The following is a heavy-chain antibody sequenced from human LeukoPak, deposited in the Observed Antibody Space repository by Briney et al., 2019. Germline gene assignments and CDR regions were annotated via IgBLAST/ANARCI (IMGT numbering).Heavy chain of an antibody. CDR2: LYIVGSAT. D-gene: IGHD1-1*01. V-gene: IGHV3-74*01. Sequence: GGCLRLSCALSVYNFSRYWTHCAPDAPGGGVVWVSLLYIVGSATPSGDSAKGLFTVSRDNNKNTLFLEMNSLRVEDTAVYYCARGTTLTAGIDYWGRGNVVMVSS. CDR1: VYNFSRYW. J-gene: IGHJ4*02. CDR3: ARGTTLTAGIDY.